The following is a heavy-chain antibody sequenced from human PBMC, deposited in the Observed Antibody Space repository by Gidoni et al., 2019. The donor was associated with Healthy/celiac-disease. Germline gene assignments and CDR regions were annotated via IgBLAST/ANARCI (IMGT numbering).Heavy chain of an antibody. V-gene: IGHV4-34*01. J-gene: IGHJ4*02. CDR2: ITHSGST. CDR1: GGSFSGYY. D-gene: IGHD3-3*01. Sequence: QVQLQQWGAGLLKPSETLSLTCAFYGGSFSGYYWSWIRQPPGKGREWIGEITHSGSTNYNPSLKSRVTISVDTSKNQFSLKLSSVTAADTAVYYCARRRRLRFLEWLPDYWGQGTLVTVSS. CDR3: ARRRRLRFLEWLPDY.